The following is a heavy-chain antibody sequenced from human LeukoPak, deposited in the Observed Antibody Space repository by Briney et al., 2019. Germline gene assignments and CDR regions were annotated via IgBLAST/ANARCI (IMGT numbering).Heavy chain of an antibody. D-gene: IGHD3-10*01. CDR3: ARTGGAPRYI. CDR2: IYYSGST. V-gene: IGHV4-59*01. Sequence: KPSETLSLTCTVSGGSISSYYWSWIRQPPGKGLEWIGYIYYSGSTNYNPSLKSRVTISVDTSKNQFSLKLSSVTAADTAVYYCARTGGAPRYIWGQGTMVTVSS. CDR1: GGSISSYY. J-gene: IGHJ3*02.